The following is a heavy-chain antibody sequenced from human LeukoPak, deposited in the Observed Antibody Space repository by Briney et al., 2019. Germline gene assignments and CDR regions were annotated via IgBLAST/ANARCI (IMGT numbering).Heavy chain of an antibody. CDR3: ASLGYYYDSSSDY. D-gene: IGHD3-22*01. Sequence: WIGSIYYSGSTYYNPSLKSRVTISVDTSKNQFSLKLSSVTAADTAVYYCASLGYYYDSSSDYWGQGTLVTVSS. CDR2: IYYSGST. V-gene: IGHV4-39*01. J-gene: IGHJ4*02.